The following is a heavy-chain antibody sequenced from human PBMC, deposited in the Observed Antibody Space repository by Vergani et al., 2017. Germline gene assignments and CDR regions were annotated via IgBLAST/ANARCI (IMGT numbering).Heavy chain of an antibody. V-gene: IGHV3-48*01. CDR2: ISSSSSTI. Sequence: EVQLVESGGGLVQPGGSLRLSCAASGFTFSSYSMNWVRQAPGKGLEWLSYISSSSSTIYYADSVKGRFTISRDNAKNSLYLQMNSLRAEDTAVYYCASIYEVASQTYYFDYWGQGTLVTVSS. CDR3: ASIYEVASQTYYFDY. CDR1: GFTFSSYS. J-gene: IGHJ4*02. D-gene: IGHD5-24*01.